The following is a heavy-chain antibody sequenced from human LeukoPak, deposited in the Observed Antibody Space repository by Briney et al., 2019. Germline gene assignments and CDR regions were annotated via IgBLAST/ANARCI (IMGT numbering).Heavy chain of an antibody. D-gene: IGHD1-26*01. CDR3: ARVRSGSYSDY. V-gene: IGHV3-21*01. CDR2: ISSSSSNI. J-gene: IGHJ4*02. CDR1: GFTFSSYS. Sequence: GGSLRLSCAASGFTFSSYSMNWVRQAPGKGLEWVSSISSSSSNIYYTDSLKGRFTISRDNAKNSLCLQMNSLRAEDTAVYYCARVRSGSYSDYWGQGTLVTVSS.